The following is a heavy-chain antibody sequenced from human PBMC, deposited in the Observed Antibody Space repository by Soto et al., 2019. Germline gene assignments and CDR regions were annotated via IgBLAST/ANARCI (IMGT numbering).Heavy chain of an antibody. J-gene: IGHJ6*02. CDR3: AREVIAAAGLYYYYYYGMDV. CDR1: GFTFSSYA. Sequence: GGSLRLSCAASGFTFSSYAMHWVRQAPGKGLEWVAVISYDGSNKYYADSVKGRFTISRDNSKNTLYVQMNSLRAEDTAVYYCAREVIAAAGLYYYYYYGMDVWGQGTTVTVSS. V-gene: IGHV3-30-3*01. D-gene: IGHD6-13*01. CDR2: ISYDGSNK.